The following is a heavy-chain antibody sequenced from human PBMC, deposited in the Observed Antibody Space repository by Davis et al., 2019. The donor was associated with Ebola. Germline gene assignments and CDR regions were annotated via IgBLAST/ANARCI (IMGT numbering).Heavy chain of an antibody. J-gene: IGHJ6*02. CDR1: GYTFTSYG. D-gene: IGHD2-15*01. CDR3: ARDPLSVAANSFGMDV. Sequence: ASVKVSCKASGYTFTSYGISWVRQAPGQGLEWMGWISAYNGNTNYAQKLQGRVTMTTDISTSTAYMELRSLRSDDTAVYYCARDPLSVAANSFGMDVWGQGTTVTVSS. CDR2: ISAYNGNT. V-gene: IGHV1-18*01.